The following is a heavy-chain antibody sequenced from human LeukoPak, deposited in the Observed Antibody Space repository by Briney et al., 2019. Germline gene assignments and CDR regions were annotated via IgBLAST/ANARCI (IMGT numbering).Heavy chain of an antibody. Sequence: SETLSLTCTVSGGSISSYCWSWIRQPPGKGLEWNGYIYYGGSTNYKPSLKNRVTISVDTSKNQFSLKLNSVTAADTAVYYCAREVSVRGIINAWFDPWGQGTLVTVSS. CDR3: AREVSVRGIINAWFDP. J-gene: IGHJ5*02. CDR2: IYYGGST. V-gene: IGHV4-59*01. CDR1: GGSISSYC. D-gene: IGHD3-10*01.